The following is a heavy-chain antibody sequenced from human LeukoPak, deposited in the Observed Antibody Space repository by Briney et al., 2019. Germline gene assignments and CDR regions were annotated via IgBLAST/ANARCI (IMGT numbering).Heavy chain of an antibody. CDR1: GLTFDDYG. Sequence: GGSLRLSCAASGLTFDDYGMSWVRQAPGKGLEWVSGINWNGGSTASADSVKGRFTISRDNAKNSLYLQMNSLRAEDTAFYYCARDRGGWTFDNWGQGTLVTVSS. CDR3: ARDRGGWTFDN. V-gene: IGHV3-20*04. J-gene: IGHJ4*02. D-gene: IGHD6-19*01. CDR2: INWNGGST.